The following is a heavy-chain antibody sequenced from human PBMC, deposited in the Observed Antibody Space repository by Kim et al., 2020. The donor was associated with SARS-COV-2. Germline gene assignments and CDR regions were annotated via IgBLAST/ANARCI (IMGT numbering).Heavy chain of an antibody. CDR1: GFTVSSNY. CDR3: AREGRGYDILTGSLRYYYGMDV. D-gene: IGHD3-9*01. J-gene: IGHJ6*02. CDR2: IYSGGST. V-gene: IGHV3-66*02. Sequence: GGSLRLSCAASGFTVSSNYMSWVRQAPGKGLEWVSVIYSGGSTYYADSVKGRFTISRDNSKNTLYLQMNSLRAEDTAVYYCAREGRGYDILTGSLRYYYGMDVWGQGTTVTVSS.